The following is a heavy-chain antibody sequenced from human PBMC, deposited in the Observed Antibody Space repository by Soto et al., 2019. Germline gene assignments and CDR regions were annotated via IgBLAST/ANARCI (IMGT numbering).Heavy chain of an antibody. J-gene: IGHJ1*01. CDR3: ARGPSRRAVWMVSATPYFQH. Sequence: QVQLVQSGAEVKKPGSSVKVSCKASGGTFSSYTISWVRQAPGQGLEWMGRIIPILGIANYAQKFQGRVTITADNSTSKAYMELSSLRSEDTAVYYCARGPSRRAVWMVSATPYFQHWGQGTLVSVSS. CDR1: GGTFSSYT. CDR2: IIPILGIA. D-gene: IGHD2-15*01. V-gene: IGHV1-69*02.